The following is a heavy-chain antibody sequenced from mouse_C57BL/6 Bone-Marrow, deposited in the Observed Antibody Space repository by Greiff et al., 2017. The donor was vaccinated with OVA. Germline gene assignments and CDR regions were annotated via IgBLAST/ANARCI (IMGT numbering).Heavy chain of an antibody. CDR1: GYTFTSYW. V-gene: IGHV1-50*01. CDR2: IDPSDSYT. Sequence: VQLQQPGAELVKPGASVKLSCKASGYTFTSYWMQWVKQRPGQGLEWIGEIDPSDSYTNYNQKFKGKATLTVDKSSSTAYMQLSSLTSEDSAVYYWASITTIVADFYAMDYWGQGTSVTVSS. CDR3: ASITTIVADFYAMDY. J-gene: IGHJ4*01. D-gene: IGHD1-1*01.